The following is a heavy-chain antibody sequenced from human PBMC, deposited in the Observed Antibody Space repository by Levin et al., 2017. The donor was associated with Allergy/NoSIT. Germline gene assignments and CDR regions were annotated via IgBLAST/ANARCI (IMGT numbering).Heavy chain of an antibody. V-gene: IGHV3-23*01. Sequence: GESLKISCAASGFTFSSYAMSWVRQAPGKGLEWVAAISGSGGSTYYADSVNGRFTISRDNSKNTLYLQMNSLRAEDTAVYYCAKDEQWLLDYWGQGTLVTVSS. CDR1: GFTFSSYA. CDR2: ISGSGGST. D-gene: IGHD6-19*01. J-gene: IGHJ4*02. CDR3: AKDEQWLLDY.